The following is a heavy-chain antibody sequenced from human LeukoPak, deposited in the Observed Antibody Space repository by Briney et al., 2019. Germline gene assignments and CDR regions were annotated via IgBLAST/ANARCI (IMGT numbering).Heavy chain of an antibody. CDR2: IYYSGST. CDR1: GGSINSSYYY. V-gene: IGHV4-39*01. Sequence: SETLSLTCTVSGGSINSSYYYWGWIRQPPGKGLEWIGSIYYSGSTYYNPSLKGRVTISVDTSKNQFSLKLSSVTAADTAAYYCARRGGIIRGVASYYYMDVWGKGTTVTISS. CDR3: ARRGGIIRGVASYYYMDV. J-gene: IGHJ6*03. D-gene: IGHD3-10*01.